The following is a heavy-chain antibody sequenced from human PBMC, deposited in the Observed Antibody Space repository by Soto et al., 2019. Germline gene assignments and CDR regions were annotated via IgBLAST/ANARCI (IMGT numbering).Heavy chain of an antibody. CDR3: ARGGHVVVVTAALDY. D-gene: IGHD2-21*02. Sequence: QVQLMQSGAEVKKPGASVKVSCKASGDTFTEYYIHWVRQAPGQGLEWMGTVNPSGGHTTYAQHFLGRVTMTRDTSTSTLYMELTSLTSEATAVYYCARGGHVVVVTAALDYWGQVTLVTVSS. CDR2: VNPSGGHT. V-gene: IGHV1-46*01. J-gene: IGHJ4*02. CDR1: GDTFTEYY.